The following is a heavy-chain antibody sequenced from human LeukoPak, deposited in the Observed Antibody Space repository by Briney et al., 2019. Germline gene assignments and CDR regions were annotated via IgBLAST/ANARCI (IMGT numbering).Heavy chain of an antibody. Sequence: PSETLPLTCTVSGGSISSAGYYWTWIRQHPGKGLEWIGYIYYSGSTYYSPSLKSRVTISLDTSKNQFSLNLSSVTAADTAVYYCAAYGLGSSRRFDPWGQGTLVTVSS. D-gene: IGHD3-10*01. J-gene: IGHJ5*02. CDR2: IYYSGST. CDR3: AAYGLGSSRRFDP. CDR1: GGSISSAGYY. V-gene: IGHV4-31*03.